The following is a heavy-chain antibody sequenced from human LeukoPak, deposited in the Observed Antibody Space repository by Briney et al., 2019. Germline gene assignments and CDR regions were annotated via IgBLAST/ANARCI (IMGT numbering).Heavy chain of an antibody. CDR2: INEVGSDT. Sequence: PGGSLRLSCAVSGWSFSSYWMSWVRQVPGKGLEWVSSINEVGSDTRYADSVRGRFTVSRDNAKNSLYLQMNSLKTEDTAFYYCARGLPGYTSGWSIDYWGQGTLVTVSS. D-gene: IGHD6-19*01. J-gene: IGHJ4*02. CDR3: ARGLPGYTSGWSIDY. CDR1: GWSFSSYW. V-gene: IGHV3-7*03.